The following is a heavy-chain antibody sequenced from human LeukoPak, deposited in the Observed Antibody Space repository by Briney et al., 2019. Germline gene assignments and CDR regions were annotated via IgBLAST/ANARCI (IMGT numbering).Heavy chain of an antibody. CDR1: GYTFTGYY. V-gene: IGHV1-2*04. D-gene: IGHD6-13*01. J-gene: IGHJ4*02. Sequence: GASVKVSCKASGYTFTGYYMHWVRQAPGQGLEWMGWINPNSGGTNYAQKFQGWVTMTRDTSISTAYMELGRLRSDDTAVYYCARMGGSSLNYFDYWGQGTLVTVSS. CDR2: INPNSGGT. CDR3: ARMGGSSLNYFDY.